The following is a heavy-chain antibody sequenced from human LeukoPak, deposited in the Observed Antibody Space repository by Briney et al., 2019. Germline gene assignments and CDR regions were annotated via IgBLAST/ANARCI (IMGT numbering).Heavy chain of an antibody. CDR2: INPNSGGT. Sequence: VASVKVSCKASGYTFTGYYMHWVRQAPGQGLEWMGWINPNSGGTNYAQKFQGRVTMTRDTSISTAYMELSRLRSDDTAVYYCAIPDSSGYYGFDYWGQGTLVTVSS. J-gene: IGHJ4*02. CDR3: AIPDSSGYYGFDY. V-gene: IGHV1-2*02. CDR1: GYTFTGYY. D-gene: IGHD3-22*01.